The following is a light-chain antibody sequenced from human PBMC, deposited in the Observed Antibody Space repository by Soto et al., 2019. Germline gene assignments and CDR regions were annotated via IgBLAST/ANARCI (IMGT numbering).Light chain of an antibody. V-gene: IGKV1-5*03. CDR1: QSISSW. Sequence: DIQMTQSPSTLAASVGDRVTSTCRASQSISSWLAWYQQKPGKAPKLLIYKASSLESGVPSRFSGSGSGTEFTLTISSLQPDDFATYYCQQYNSYSETFGQGTTVDIK. CDR3: QQYNSYSET. J-gene: IGKJ1*01. CDR2: KAS.